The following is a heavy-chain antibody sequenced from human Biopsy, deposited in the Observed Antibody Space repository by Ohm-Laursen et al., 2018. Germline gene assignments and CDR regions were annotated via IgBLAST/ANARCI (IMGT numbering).Heavy chain of an antibody. V-gene: IGHV1-58*02. CDR1: GFTFNRSA. Sequence: SVKVSCKASGFTFNRSAMQWVRQARGQRLEWIGWIVVGGGNTNYTQKFQERVTITRDMSTSTAYMELSSLRSEDTAVYYCASRPNCGGDCSSGFDYWGQGTLVTVSS. CDR2: IVVGGGNT. D-gene: IGHD2-21*02. CDR3: ASRPNCGGDCSSGFDY. J-gene: IGHJ4*02.